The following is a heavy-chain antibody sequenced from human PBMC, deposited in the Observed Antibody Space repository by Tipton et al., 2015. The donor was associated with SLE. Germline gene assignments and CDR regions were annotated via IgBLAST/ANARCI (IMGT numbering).Heavy chain of an antibody. J-gene: IGHJ3*02. CDR2: INHRGTT. D-gene: IGHD3-3*01. CDR3: ARGGSKHYDFWGRQMGPHAFDI. Sequence: TLSLTCAVYGGSFSGYFWSWIRQLPDKGREWIGEINHRGTTNCNPSLKSRVTISVDTSKNQFSLKLSSVTAADTAVYYCARGGSKHYDFWGRQMGPHAFDIWGQETKVTVSS. CDR1: GGSFSGYF. V-gene: IGHV4-34*01.